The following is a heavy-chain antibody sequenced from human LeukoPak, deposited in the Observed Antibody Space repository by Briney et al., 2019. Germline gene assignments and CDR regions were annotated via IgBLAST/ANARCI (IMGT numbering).Heavy chain of an antibody. CDR3: AAVKLTIIYVTYFDY. CDR2: FDPENGET. J-gene: IGHJ4*02. D-gene: IGHD3-10*01. Sequence: ASVKVSCKVSGYTLTELSMHWVRQAPGKGLEWMGGFDPENGETIYAQDFQGGVTMTEDTSTDTAYMELSSLTSEDTDVYYCAAVKLTIIYVTYFDYWGQGTLVTVSS. V-gene: IGHV1-24*01. CDR1: GYTLTELS.